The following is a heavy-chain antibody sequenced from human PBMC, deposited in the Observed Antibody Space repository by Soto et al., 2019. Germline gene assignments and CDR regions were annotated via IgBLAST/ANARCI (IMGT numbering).Heavy chain of an antibody. CDR1: GFTYNSYD. CDR2: MGGAGAR. CDR3: TRATFGVGMDL. J-gene: IGHJ6*02. V-gene: IGHV3-13*01. Sequence: EVQLVESGGGLVQPGGSLRLSCAAFGFTYNSYDMIWVRQVTGKGLEWIASMGGAGAREYSGSVKGRFIISRDNAKNSLYLQMDSLRVADTGVYYGTRATFGVGMDLWGHGTPVTVSS. D-gene: IGHD3-10*01.